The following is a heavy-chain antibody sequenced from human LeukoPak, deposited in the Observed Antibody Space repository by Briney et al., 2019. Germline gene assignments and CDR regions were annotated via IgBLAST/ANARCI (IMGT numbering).Heavy chain of an antibody. D-gene: IGHD3-3*01. CDR3: ARADFWSGYGQVPFDY. CDR2: IYYSGST. Sequence: AETLSLTCTVSGGSISSYYWSWIRQPPGKGLEWIGYIYYSGSTNYNPSLKSRVTISVDTSKNQFSLNLSSVTAADTAVYYCARADFWSGYGQVPFDYWGQGTLVTVSS. V-gene: IGHV4-59*01. CDR1: GGSISSYY. J-gene: IGHJ4*02.